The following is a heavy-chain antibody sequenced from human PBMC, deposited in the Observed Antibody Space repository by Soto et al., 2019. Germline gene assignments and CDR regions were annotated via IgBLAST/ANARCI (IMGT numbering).Heavy chain of an antibody. CDR3: ARGLRFLEWLFYAFDP. J-gene: IGHJ5*02. Sequence: ASVKVSCKASGGTFSSYTISWVRQAPGQRLEWMGRINASNGNTNYSQKFQGRVTITRDTSASTAYMELSSLRSEDTAVYYCARGLRFLEWLFYAFDPWGQGTLVTVSS. CDR1: GGTFSSYT. V-gene: IGHV1-3*01. CDR2: INASNGNT. D-gene: IGHD3-3*01.